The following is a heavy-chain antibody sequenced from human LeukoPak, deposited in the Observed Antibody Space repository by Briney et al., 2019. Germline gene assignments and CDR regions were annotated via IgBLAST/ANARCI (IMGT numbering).Heavy chain of an antibody. CDR1: GDSVSSNGVA. Sequence: SQTLSLTCAISGDSVSSNGVAWNWIRQSPSRGLEWLGRTHYASKSYIDYAVSVKSRIIINPDTSKNQFSLHLNSVTPEDSAVYYCVRGQFSTFDVWGQGTLVTVSS. V-gene: IGHV6-1*01. J-gene: IGHJ3*01. CDR3: VRGQFSTFDV. CDR2: THYASKSYI. D-gene: IGHD2-2*01.